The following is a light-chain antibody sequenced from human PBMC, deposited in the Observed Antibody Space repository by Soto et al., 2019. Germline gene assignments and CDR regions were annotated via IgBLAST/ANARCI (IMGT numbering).Light chain of an antibody. CDR1: QSVSSY. V-gene: IGKV3-11*01. CDR2: DAS. J-gene: IGKJ4*01. CDR3: HQRSNWPPNS. Sequence: EIVLTQSPATLSLSPGERATLSCRASQSVSSYLAWYQQKPGQAPRLLIYDASNRATGIPARFSGSGSGTDFTLTISSLEPEDFAVYFCHQRSNWPPNSFGGGTKVEIK.